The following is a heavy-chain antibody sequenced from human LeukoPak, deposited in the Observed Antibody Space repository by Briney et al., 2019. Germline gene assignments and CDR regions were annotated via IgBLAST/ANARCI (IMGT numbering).Heavy chain of an antibody. CDR1: GVSISSNSYY. CDR2: INYSGST. J-gene: IGHJ4*02. CDR3: ARSEINDYSRY. Sequence: SETLSLTCSVSGVSISSNSYYWGWIRQPPGKGLEWIGSINYSGSTYDNPSLKSRVTISVDTSKNQFSPKLSSVTAADTAVYYCARSEINDYSRYWGQGILVIVSS. D-gene: IGHD4-11*01. V-gene: IGHV4-39*07.